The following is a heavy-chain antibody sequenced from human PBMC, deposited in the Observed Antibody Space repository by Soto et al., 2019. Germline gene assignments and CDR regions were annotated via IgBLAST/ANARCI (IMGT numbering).Heavy chain of an antibody. D-gene: IGHD3-16*02. CDR2: TRNKANSYTT. Sequence: PGGSLRLSCAASGFTFSDHYMDWVRQAPGKGLEWVGRTRNKANSYTTEYAASVKGRFTISRDDSKNSLYLQMNSLKTEDTAVYYCARDLRMITFGGVIVRGAWDHWGQGTLVTVSS. CDR3: ARDLRMITFGGVIVRGAWDH. J-gene: IGHJ4*02. CDR1: GFTFSDHY. V-gene: IGHV3-72*01.